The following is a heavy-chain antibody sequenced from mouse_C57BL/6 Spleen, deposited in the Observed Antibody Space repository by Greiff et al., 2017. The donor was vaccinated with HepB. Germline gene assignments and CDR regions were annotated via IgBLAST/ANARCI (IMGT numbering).Heavy chain of an antibody. V-gene: IGHV3-6*01. Sequence: VQLKESGPGLVKPSQSLSLTCSVTGYSITSGYYWNWIRQFPGNKLEWMGYISYDGSNNYNPSLKNRISITRDTSKNQFFLKLNSVTTEDTATYYCARRGGGGLGYWGQGTTLTVSS. J-gene: IGHJ2*01. CDR1: GYSITSGYY. D-gene: IGHD1-1*02. CDR3: ARRGGGGLGY. CDR2: ISYDGSN.